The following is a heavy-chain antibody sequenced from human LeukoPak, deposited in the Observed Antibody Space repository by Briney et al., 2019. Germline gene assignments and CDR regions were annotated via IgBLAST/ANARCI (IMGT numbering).Heavy chain of an antibody. CDR1: GYTFTNYW. D-gene: IGHD6-19*01. J-gene: IGHJ4*02. CDR3: ARHSSGWYVDY. V-gene: IGHV5-51*01. Sequence: GESLKISCQGSGYTFTNYWIGWVRQMSGKGLEWMGIIYPGDSDTRYSPSFQGQVTISADKSISTAYLQWSSLEASDTAMYYCARHSSGWYVDYWGQGTLVTVSS. CDR2: IYPGDSDT.